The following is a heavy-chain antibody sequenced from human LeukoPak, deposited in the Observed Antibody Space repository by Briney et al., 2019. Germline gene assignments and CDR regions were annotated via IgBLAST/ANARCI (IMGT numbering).Heavy chain of an antibody. J-gene: IGHJ4*02. CDR2: ISSSSSTI. CDR3: ARDLSLGYCSGGSCYSAGSGWYHFDY. Sequence: GGSLRLSCAASGFTFSSYSMNWVRQAPGKGLEWVSYISSSSSTIYYADSVKGRFTISRDNAKNSLYLQMNSLRDEDTAVYYCARDLSLGYCSGGSCYSAGSGWYHFDYWGQGTLVTVSS. CDR1: GFTFSSYS. D-gene: IGHD2-15*01. V-gene: IGHV3-48*02.